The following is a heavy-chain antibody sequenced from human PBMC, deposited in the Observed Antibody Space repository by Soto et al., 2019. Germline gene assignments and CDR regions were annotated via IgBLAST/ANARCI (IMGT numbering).Heavy chain of an antibody. V-gene: IGHV3-23*01. Sequence: EAQLLESGGGLVQPGGSLRLSCAASGFAFSNFAMSWVRQAPGKGLEWVSAIGSGSRGTHYAESVEDRFTISRADSKNTLYLQLNSLTAAATAVYYCAAPRAAVPHTRYFDPWGQGPPVTVSP. D-gene: IGHD6-13*01. J-gene: IGHJ5*02. CDR2: IGSGSRGT. CDR1: GFAFSNFA. CDR3: AAPRAAVPHTRYFDP.